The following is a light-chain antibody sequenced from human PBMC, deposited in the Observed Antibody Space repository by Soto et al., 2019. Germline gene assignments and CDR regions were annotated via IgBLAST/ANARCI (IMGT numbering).Light chain of an antibody. CDR3: QQRNNWPPVT. CDR2: LAS. V-gene: IGKV3-11*01. CDR1: QAVNTR. Sequence: EIVLTQSPATLSSFPCDRVTLSCRASQAVNTRLAWYQHKPGQAPRLLIYLASNRATGIPARFSGSGSGTDFTLTISSLEPEDFAVYYCQQRNNWPPVTFGGGTKVDIK. J-gene: IGKJ4*01.